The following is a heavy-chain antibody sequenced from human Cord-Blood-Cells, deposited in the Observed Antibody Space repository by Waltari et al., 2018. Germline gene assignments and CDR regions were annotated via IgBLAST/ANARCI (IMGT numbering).Heavy chain of an antibody. CDR1: GGSFSGYY. V-gene: IGHV4-34*01. CDR3: ARGIAAADPSNWFDP. J-gene: IGHJ5*02. Sequence: QVQLQQWGAGLLKPSETLSLTCAVYGGSFSGYYWSWIRQPPGKGLEWIGEINHSGSTNYNPSLKSRVTISVDTSKIQFSLKLSSVTAADTAVYYCARGIAAADPSNWFDPWGQGTLVTVSS. CDR2: INHSGST. D-gene: IGHD6-13*01.